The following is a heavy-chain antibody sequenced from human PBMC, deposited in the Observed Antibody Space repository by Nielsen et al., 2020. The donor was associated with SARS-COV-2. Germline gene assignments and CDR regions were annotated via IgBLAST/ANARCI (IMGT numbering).Heavy chain of an antibody. Sequence: ASVKVSCKASGYTFSNYGISWVRQAPGQGLEWMGRISVYNGNTKCAQKFQGRVTMTTDTSTNTAYMELRSLRSDDTAVYYCGSYDDYGDYMGGLDYWGQGTLVTVSS. D-gene: IGHD4-17*01. CDR2: ISVYNGNT. V-gene: IGHV1-18*01. CDR3: GSYDDYGDYMGGLDY. J-gene: IGHJ4*02. CDR1: GYTFSNYG.